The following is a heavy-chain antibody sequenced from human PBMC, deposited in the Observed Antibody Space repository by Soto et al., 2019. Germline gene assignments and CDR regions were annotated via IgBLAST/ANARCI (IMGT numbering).Heavy chain of an antibody. CDR2: ISGSGGST. J-gene: IGHJ6*03. D-gene: IGHD5-12*01. Sequence: EVQLLESGGGLVQPGGSLRPSCAASGFTFSSYAMSWVRQAPGKGLEWVSAISGSGGSTYYADSVKGRFTISRDNSKNTLYLQMNSLRAEDTAVYYCAKDLTQYSGYDYYYYMDVWGKGTTVTVSS. CDR3: AKDLTQYSGYDYYYYMDV. V-gene: IGHV3-23*01. CDR1: GFTFSSYA.